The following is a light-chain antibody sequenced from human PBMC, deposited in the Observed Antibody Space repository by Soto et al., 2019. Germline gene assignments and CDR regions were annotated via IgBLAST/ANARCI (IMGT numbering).Light chain of an antibody. CDR3: QQYSDLPMT. J-gene: IGKJ5*01. CDR1: QTIDSN. Sequence: IVMTQSPRTLSVFPGGSATLSRRASQTIDSNLAWYQQKPGQAPRLLVYSASTRATGIPVRFSGSASGTDFTLTISRLEPEDFAVYFCQQYSDLPMTFGQGTRLEIK. V-gene: IGKV3D-15*02. CDR2: SAS.